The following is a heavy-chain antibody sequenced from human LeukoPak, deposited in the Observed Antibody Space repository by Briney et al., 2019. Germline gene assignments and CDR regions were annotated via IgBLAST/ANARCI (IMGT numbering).Heavy chain of an antibody. CDR2: IYYSGST. J-gene: IGHJ6*02. Sequence: KTSDPLSLPCTLSGRSISNYYWSWIRQPPGKGLEWIGYIYYSGSTSYNPSLKSRVTLSVDTSKNQFSLKLSSVTAADTAVYYCARGFWDSGSYLCMDVWGQGTTVTVSS. D-gene: IGHD1-26*01. CDR1: GRSISNYY. V-gene: IGHV4-59*07. CDR3: ARGFWDSGSYLCMDV.